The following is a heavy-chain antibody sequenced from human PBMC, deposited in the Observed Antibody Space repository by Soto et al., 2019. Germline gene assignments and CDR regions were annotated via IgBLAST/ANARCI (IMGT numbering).Heavy chain of an antibody. V-gene: IGHV1-58*01. CDR1: GFTFTSSA. CDR2: IVVGSGNT. Sequence: SVKVSCKASGFTFTSSAVQWVRQARGQRLEWIGWIVVGSGNTNYAQKFQERVTITRDMSTSTAYMELSSLRSEDTAVYYCAAQKYDFWSGYYPPYNWFDPWGQGTLVTVS. J-gene: IGHJ5*02. D-gene: IGHD3-3*01. CDR3: AAQKYDFWSGYYPPYNWFDP.